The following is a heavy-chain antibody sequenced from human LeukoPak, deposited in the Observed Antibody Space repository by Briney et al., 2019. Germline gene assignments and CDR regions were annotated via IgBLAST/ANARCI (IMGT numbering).Heavy chain of an antibody. D-gene: IGHD2-2*01. J-gene: IGHJ4*02. V-gene: IGHV1-18*01. CDR1: DYTFTSYG. Sequence: VASVKVSCKASDYTFTSYGISWVRQAPGQGLEWMGWISAYNGNTNYAQKLQGRVTMTTDTSTSTAYMELRSLRSDDTAVYYCARVPSLPYCSSTSCYAYFDYWGQGTLVTVSS. CDR3: ARVPSLPYCSSTSCYAYFDY. CDR2: ISAYNGNT.